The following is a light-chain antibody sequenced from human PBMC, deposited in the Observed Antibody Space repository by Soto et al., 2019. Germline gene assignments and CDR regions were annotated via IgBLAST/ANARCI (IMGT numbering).Light chain of an antibody. CDR3: HQYNSYSVT. CDR1: QSVSSW. V-gene: IGKV1-5*03. CDR2: RAS. Sequence: DIQMTQSPSTLSASVGDRVTITCRASQSVSSWLAWYQQKPGKAPNLLIYRASNLESGVPSRFSGSGSGTEFTLTISSLQPDDFATYYCHQYNSYSVTFGQGTKVEIK. J-gene: IGKJ1*01.